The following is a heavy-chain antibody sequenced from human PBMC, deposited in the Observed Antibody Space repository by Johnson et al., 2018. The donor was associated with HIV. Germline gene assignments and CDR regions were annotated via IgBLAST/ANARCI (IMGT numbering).Heavy chain of an antibody. V-gene: IGHV3-30*03. CDR2: ISYDGSNK. J-gene: IGHJ3*02. Sequence: QMLLVESGGGVVRPGGSLRLFCAASGFTFDDFGMSWVRQAPGKGLEWVAVISYDGSNKYYADSVKGRFTISRDNSKNTLYLQMNSLRAEDTAVYYCARAHDAFDIWGQGTMVTVSS. CDR3: ARAHDAFDI. CDR1: GFTFDDFG.